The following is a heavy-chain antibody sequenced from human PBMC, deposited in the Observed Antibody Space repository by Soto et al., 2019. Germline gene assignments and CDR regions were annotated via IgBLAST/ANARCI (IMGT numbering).Heavy chain of an antibody. V-gene: IGHV4-30-4*01. J-gene: IGHJ5*02. CDR1: GGSISSGDYY. CDR3: ARVRYYDFWSGPYGGYWFDP. D-gene: IGHD3-3*01. Sequence: SETLSLTCTVSGGSISSGDYYWSWIRQPPGKGLEWIGYIYYSGSTYYNPSLKSRVTISVDTSKNQFSLKLSSVTAADTAVYYCARVRYYDFWSGPYGGYWFDPWGQGTLVTVSS. CDR2: IYYSGST.